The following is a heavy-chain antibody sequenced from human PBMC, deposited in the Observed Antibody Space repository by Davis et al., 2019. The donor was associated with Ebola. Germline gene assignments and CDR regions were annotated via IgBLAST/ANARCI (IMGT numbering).Heavy chain of an antibody. V-gene: IGHV4-34*01. J-gene: IGHJ5*02. CDR2: INHSGST. Sequence: SETLSLTCAVYGGSFSGYYWSWIRQPPGKGLEWIGEINHSGSTNYNPSLKSRVTISVDTSKNQFSLKLSSVTAADTAVYYCARARGDSSGSYAMRWFDPWGQGTLVTVSS. CDR1: GGSFSGYY. D-gene: IGHD3-22*01. CDR3: ARARGDSSGSYAMRWFDP.